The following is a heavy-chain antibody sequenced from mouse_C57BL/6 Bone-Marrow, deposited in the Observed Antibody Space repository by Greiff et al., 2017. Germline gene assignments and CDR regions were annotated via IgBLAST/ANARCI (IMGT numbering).Heavy chain of an antibody. D-gene: IGHD3-3*01. Sequence: VQLQQSGPVLVKPGASVKMSCKASGYTFTDYYMNWVKQSHGKSLEWIGVINPYNGGTSYNQKFKGKATLTVDKSSSTAYMALNSLTSEDSAVYYCARSGWDRAMDYWGQGTSVTVSS. CDR3: ARSGWDRAMDY. CDR1: GYTFTDYY. J-gene: IGHJ4*01. V-gene: IGHV1-19*01. CDR2: INPYNGGT.